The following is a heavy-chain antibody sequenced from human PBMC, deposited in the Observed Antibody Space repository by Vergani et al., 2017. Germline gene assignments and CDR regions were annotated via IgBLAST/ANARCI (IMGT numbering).Heavy chain of an antibody. CDR2: ISAYNGNT. J-gene: IGHJ4*02. CDR1: GYTFTSYG. Sequence: QVQLVQSGAEVKKPGASVKVSCKASGYTFTSYGISWVRQAPGQGLEWMGWISAYNGNTNYAQKLQGRVTMTTDTSTSTAYMELRSLRSEDTAVYYCSKDPGGATVTTYGYWGQGTLVTVSS. CDR3: SKDPGGATVTTYGY. D-gene: IGHD4-17*01. V-gene: IGHV1-18*01.